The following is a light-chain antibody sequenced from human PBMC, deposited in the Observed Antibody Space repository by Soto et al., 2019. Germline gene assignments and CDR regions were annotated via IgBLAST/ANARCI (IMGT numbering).Light chain of an antibody. J-gene: IGKJ1*01. Sequence: DIQMTQSPSAMSASVGDRVTITCRASQGIRNNLVWFQQKPGKAPKRLIYAASYLESGAPSRFSGSGSGTDFTLTISSLQPEDFATYYCQQSYSTPPTFGQGTKVDIK. CDR2: AAS. CDR3: QQSYSTPPT. CDR1: QGIRNN. V-gene: IGKV1-17*03.